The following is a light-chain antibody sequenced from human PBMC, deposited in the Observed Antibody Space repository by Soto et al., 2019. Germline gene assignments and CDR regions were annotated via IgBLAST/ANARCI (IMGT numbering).Light chain of an antibody. CDR2: DAS. CDR3: QQYGSSPPWT. V-gene: IGKV3-11*01. CDR1: QSLTNN. Sequence: EIVLTQSPATLSLSPGDRATLSCRASQSLTNNLVWYQQKAGQAPRLLIYDASNRAAGIPARFSGSGSGTAFPLTISSLEPEDFAVYYCQQYGSSPPWTFGQGTKVELK. J-gene: IGKJ1*01.